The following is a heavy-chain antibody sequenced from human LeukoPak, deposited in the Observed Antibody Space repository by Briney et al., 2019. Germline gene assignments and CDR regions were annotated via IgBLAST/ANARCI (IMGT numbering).Heavy chain of an antibody. CDR2: IYYSGST. J-gene: IGHJ6*03. V-gene: IGHV4-59*01. CDR3: ARGGCSSTSCYTDYYYYYMDV. CDR1: GGSISSYY. Sequence: SETLSLTCAVYGGSISSYYWSWIRQPPGKGLEWIGYIYYSGSTNYNPSLKSRVTISVDTSKNQFSLKLSSVTAADTAVYYCARGGCSSTSCYTDYYYYYMDVWGKGTTVTVSS. D-gene: IGHD2-2*02.